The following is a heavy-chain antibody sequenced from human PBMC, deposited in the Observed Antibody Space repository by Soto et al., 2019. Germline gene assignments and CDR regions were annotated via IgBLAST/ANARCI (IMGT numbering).Heavy chain of an antibody. J-gene: IGHJ4*01. CDR1: GGSVNSAY. Sequence: QVQLQEMGPGLVNPSQTLTITCTVSGGSVNSAYWSWIRQLPGKGLEWMGNIFHTGRTFYNPSVKSRVAISIDTSKPLVSLKVRSVTAADTAVYYCARTDAYNSSFFDSWGHGTVVTVSS. V-gene: IGHV4-31*03. D-gene: IGHD6-6*01. CDR3: ARTDAYNSSFFDS. CDR2: IFHTGRT.